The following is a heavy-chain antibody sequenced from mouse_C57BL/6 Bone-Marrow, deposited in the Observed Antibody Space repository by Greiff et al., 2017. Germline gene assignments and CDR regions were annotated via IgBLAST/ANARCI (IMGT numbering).Heavy chain of an antibody. CDR3: ARWGLLRDAMDY. V-gene: IGHV1-55*01. Sequence: QVQLQQPGAELVKPGASVKMSCKASGYTFTSYWITWVKQRPGQGLEWIGVIYPGSGSTNYNEKFKSKATLTVDTSSSTAYMQVSSLTSEDSAVYYCARWGLLRDAMDYWGQGTSVTVSS. CDR2: IYPGSGST. CDR1: GYTFTSYW. J-gene: IGHJ4*01. D-gene: IGHD2-10*01.